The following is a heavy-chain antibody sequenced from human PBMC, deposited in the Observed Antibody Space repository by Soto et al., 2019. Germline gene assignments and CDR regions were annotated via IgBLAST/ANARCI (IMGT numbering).Heavy chain of an antibody. J-gene: IGHJ6*02. D-gene: IGHD1-1*01. CDR3: GRVVLTTLGHGMDA. CDR1: GFTFSSYG. Sequence: GGSLRLSCAASGFTFSSYGMHWVRQAPGKGLEWVAVISYDGSNKYYADSVKGRFTISRDNAKNTLYLQMNSLRVEDTARYYCGRVVLTTLGHGMDAWGQGSTVTVSS. CDR2: ISYDGSNK. V-gene: IGHV3-30*03.